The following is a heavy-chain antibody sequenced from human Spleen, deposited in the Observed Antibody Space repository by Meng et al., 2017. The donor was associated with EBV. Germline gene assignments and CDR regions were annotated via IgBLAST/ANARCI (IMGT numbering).Heavy chain of an antibody. CDR1: GGSISSGGYY. V-gene: IGHV4-30-4*01. J-gene: IGHJ4*02. CDR2: IYTSGST. Sequence: RMQQSGPGLVKPSQTLSLTCAVSGGSISSGGYYWSWLRQPPGKRLEWIGYIYTSGSTYYNPSLKSRPTISLDMSKNQFSLQLCSVTAADTAVYYCARAAYDVSGYFDYWGQGTLVTVSS. D-gene: IGHD3-22*01. CDR3: ARAAYDVSGYFDY.